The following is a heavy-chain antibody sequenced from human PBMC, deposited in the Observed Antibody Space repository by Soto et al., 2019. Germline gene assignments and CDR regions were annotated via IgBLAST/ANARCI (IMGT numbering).Heavy chain of an antibody. CDR1: GGSVSSASYY. CDR2: IYYSGST. CDR3: ARGRGYIYGYELGGMDV. J-gene: IGHJ6*02. V-gene: IGHV4-61*01. D-gene: IGHD5-18*01. Sequence: PSETLSLTCAVSGGSVSSASYYWSWIRQPPGKGLEWIGYIYYSGSTNYNPSLKSRVTISVDTSKNQFSLKLSSVTAADTAVYYCARGRGYIYGYELGGMDVWGQGATVTVSS.